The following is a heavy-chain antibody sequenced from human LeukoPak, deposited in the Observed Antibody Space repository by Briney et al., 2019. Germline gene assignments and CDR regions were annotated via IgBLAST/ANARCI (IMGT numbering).Heavy chain of an antibody. D-gene: IGHD4-17*01. Sequence: GGSLRLSCAASGFTFSSYWMSWVRQAPGKGLEWVANIKQDGSEKYYVDSVKGRFTISRDNAKNSPYLQMNSLRAEDTAVYYCARDLPTVTTPYGMDVWGQGTTVTVSS. CDR3: ARDLPTVTTPYGMDV. CDR1: GFTFSSYW. CDR2: IKQDGSEK. V-gene: IGHV3-7*01. J-gene: IGHJ6*02.